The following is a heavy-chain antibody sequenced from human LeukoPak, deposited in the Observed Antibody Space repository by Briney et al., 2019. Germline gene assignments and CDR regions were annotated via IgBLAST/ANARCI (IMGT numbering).Heavy chain of an antibody. CDR2: ISGSGGST. V-gene: IGHV3-23*01. CDR1: GFTFSSYA. CDR3: ARASESGPYCGGDCLDAFDI. J-gene: IGHJ3*02. D-gene: IGHD2-21*02. Sequence: GGSLRLSCAASGFTFSSYAMSWVRQAPGKGLEWVSAISGSGGSTYYADSVKGRFTISRDNSKNTLYLQMNSLRAEDTAVYYCARASESGPYCGGDCLDAFDIWGQGTMVTVSS.